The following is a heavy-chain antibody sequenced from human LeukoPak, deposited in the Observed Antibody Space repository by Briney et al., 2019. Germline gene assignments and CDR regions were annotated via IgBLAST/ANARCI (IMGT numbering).Heavy chain of an antibody. CDR3: ASLPETYSSGLYTVDY. D-gene: IGHD6-19*01. CDR1: GGTLISYV. Sequence: ASVKVSCKASGGTLISYVINWVRQAPGQGLEWMGGIIPLFGTPNYAQRFQGRLTITADESTNTVYMELSSLRFDDTAVYYCASLPETYSSGLYTVDYWGQGTLLTVSP. CDR2: IIPLFGTP. J-gene: IGHJ4*02. V-gene: IGHV1-69*01.